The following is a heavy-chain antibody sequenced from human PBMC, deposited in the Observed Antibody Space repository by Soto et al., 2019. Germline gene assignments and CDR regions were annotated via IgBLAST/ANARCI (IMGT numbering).Heavy chain of an antibody. CDR2: ISGDGNDK. CDR3: VQGASTAHQPLDS. CDR1: GFIFRNFG. V-gene: IGHV3-30*03. Sequence: VQLVESGGGVVQPERSLRLSCAASGFIFRNFGMHWVRRAPGKGLEWVATISGDGNDKYYPDSMKGRFTISRDNFNNTLYLQLNSLRPEDTAVYHCVQGASTAHQPLDSWGQGVLVTVSS. J-gene: IGHJ4*02. D-gene: IGHD1-26*01.